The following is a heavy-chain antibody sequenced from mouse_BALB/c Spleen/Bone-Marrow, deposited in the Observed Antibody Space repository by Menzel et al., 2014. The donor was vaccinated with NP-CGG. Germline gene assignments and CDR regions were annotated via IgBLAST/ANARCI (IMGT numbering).Heavy chain of an antibody. CDR1: GFTFSSFG. CDR3: TRGGNWDDFDV. V-gene: IGHV5-17*02. CDR2: ISSGSSTI. D-gene: IGHD4-1*01. Sequence: EVKLMESGGGLAQPGGSRRLSCAASGFTFSSFGMHWVRQAPEKGLEWVAYISSGSSTIFYVDTVKGRFTISRDNPKNTLFLQMTSLRSEDTAMYYCTRGGNWDDFDVWGAGTTVTVSS. J-gene: IGHJ1*01.